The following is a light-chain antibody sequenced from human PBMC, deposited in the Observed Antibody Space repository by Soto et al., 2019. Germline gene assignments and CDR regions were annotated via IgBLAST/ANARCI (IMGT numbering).Light chain of an antibody. J-gene: IGLJ3*02. CDR3: QLWDDSRDQQV. CDR1: NIGVRS. Sequence: SYELTQAPSVSVAPGQTASITCGANNIGVRSVHGHQKKPGQAPVLVVYVVDARPSGLPGRFSGSNSGNTATLTITRVEAGDEADYYCQLWDDSRDQQVFGGGTQLTVL. V-gene: IGLV3-21*02. CDR2: VVD.